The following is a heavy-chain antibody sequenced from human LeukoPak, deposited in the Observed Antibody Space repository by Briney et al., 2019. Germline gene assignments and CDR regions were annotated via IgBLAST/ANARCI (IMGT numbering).Heavy chain of an antibody. D-gene: IGHD3-10*01. CDR1: GFTFSDYY. Sequence: GGSLRLSCAASGFTFSDYYMSWIRQAPGKGLEWVSYISSSGSTIYYADSVKGRFTISRDNAKNSLYLQMNSMRAEDTAVYYCARAFPYYYGSGSNDIWGQGTMVTVSS. CDR2: ISSSGSTI. J-gene: IGHJ3*02. V-gene: IGHV3-11*04. CDR3: ARAFPYYYGSGSNDI.